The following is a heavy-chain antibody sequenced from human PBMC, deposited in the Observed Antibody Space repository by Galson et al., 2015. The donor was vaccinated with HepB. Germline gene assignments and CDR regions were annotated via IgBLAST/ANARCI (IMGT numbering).Heavy chain of an antibody. Sequence: SLRLSCAASGFTFSHYSMNWVRQAPGKGLEWIANINGRSDTTHYADSVKGRFTISRDNAENSLYLQMNTLRPEDTAVYYCARDAPTNYGMDVWGQGTTVTVSS. V-gene: IGHV3-48*04. CDR3: ARDAPTNYGMDV. CDR2: INGRSDTT. J-gene: IGHJ6*02. CDR1: GFTFSHYS.